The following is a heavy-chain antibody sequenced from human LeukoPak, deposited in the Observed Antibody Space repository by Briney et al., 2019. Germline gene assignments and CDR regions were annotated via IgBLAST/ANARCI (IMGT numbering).Heavy chain of an antibody. V-gene: IGHV1-46*01. CDR2: INPSGGST. Sequence: SVKVSCKASGYTFTSYYMHWVRQAPGQGLEWMGIINPSGGSTSYAQKFQGRVTMTRDTSTSTVYMELSSLRSEDTAVYYCARASMVRGVISANFDYWGQGTLVTVSS. CDR3: ARASMVRGVISANFDY. D-gene: IGHD3-10*01. CDR1: GYTFTSYY. J-gene: IGHJ4*02.